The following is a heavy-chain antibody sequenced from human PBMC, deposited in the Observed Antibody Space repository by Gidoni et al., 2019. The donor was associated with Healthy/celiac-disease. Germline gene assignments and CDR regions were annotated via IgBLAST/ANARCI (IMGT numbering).Heavy chain of an antibody. CDR2: IFSNDEK. CDR1: GFPLSNARRG. CDR3: ARMAPFGEWLGPNDAFDI. D-gene: IGHD3-16*01. Sequence: QATLREPGPVLVHPTETLTLTCTVSGFPLSNARRGVSWIRQPPGKALEWLTHIFSNDEKSYSTSLKSRLTISKDTSKSQMILTMTNRDPVDTATYYCARMAPFGEWLGPNDAFDIWGQGTMVTVSS. V-gene: IGHV2-26*01. J-gene: IGHJ3*02.